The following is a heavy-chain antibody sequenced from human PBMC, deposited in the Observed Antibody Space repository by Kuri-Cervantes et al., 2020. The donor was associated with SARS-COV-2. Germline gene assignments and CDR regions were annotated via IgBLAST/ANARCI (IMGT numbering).Heavy chain of an antibody. CDR1: GGSFSGYY. Sequence: SETLSLTCAVYGGSFSGYYWSWIRQPPGRGLEWIGSIYYSGSTYYNPSLKSRVTISVDTSKNQFSLRLSSVTAADTAVYYCARDDFYYYAMDVWGQGTTVTVSS. V-gene: IGHV4-34*01. CDR2: IYYSGST. J-gene: IGHJ6*02. CDR3: ARDDFYYYAMDV.